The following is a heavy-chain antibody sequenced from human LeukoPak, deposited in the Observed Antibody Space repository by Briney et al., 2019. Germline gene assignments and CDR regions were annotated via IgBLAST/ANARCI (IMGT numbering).Heavy chain of an antibody. CDR3: ASGPRTMVLLR. Sequence: SETLSLTCTVSGGSISSSSYYWGWIRQSPDKGLEWIGEINQGGGTNYNPSLQDRVTISVDTSKNQFSLRLSSVTAADTGVYYCASGPRTMVLLRWGQGTLVAVSS. D-gene: IGHD4/OR15-4a*01. V-gene: IGHV4-39*07. CDR1: GGSISSSSYY. CDR2: INQGGGT. J-gene: IGHJ4*02.